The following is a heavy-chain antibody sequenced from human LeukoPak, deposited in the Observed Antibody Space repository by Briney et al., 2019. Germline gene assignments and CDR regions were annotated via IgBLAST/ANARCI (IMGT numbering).Heavy chain of an antibody. V-gene: IGHV3-23*01. CDR2: ISGSGGST. CDR1: GFTFSSYA. CDR3: AKGGAGHIQYGYYGMDV. J-gene: IGHJ6*02. D-gene: IGHD2-21*01. Sequence: GGSLRLSCAASGFTFSSYAMSWVRQAPGKGLEWVSAISGSGGSTYYADSVKGRFTISRDNSKNTLYLQMNSLRAEDTAVYYCAKGGAGHIQYGYYGMDVWGQGTTVTVSS.